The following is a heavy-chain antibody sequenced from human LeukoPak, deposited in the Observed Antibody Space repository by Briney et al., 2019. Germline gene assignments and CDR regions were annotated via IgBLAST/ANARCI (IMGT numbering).Heavy chain of an antibody. J-gene: IGHJ6*03. V-gene: IGHV3-23*01. D-gene: IGHD3-22*01. Sequence: GGSLRLSCTGSGFTFGDYVMSWVRQAPGKGLEWVSYISSSGSTIYYADSVKGRFTISRDNSKNTLYLQMNSLRAEDTAVYYCAKDSTPYYYDSSHHMDVWGKGTTVTVSS. CDR2: ISSSGSTI. CDR3: AKDSTPYYYDSSHHMDV. CDR1: GFTFGDYV.